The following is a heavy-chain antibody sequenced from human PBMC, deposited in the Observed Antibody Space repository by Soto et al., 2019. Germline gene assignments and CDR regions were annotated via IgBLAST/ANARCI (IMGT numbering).Heavy chain of an antibody. D-gene: IGHD1-1*01. CDR1: GFTFTGSS. Sequence: ASVKVSCKASGFTFTGSSIHWVRQAPGQNLQWLGWIDTNNGRTKYSQSFQGRVTISRDTSASTAYMELNSLKSEDTAVYYCARGHWTQTLADYYLDSWAQGTLVTVSS. CDR2: IDTNNGRT. V-gene: IGHV1-3*04. CDR3: ARGHWTQTLADYYLDS. J-gene: IGHJ4*02.